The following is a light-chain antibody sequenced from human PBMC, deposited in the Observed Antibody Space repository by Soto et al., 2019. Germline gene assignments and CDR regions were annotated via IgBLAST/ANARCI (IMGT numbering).Light chain of an antibody. V-gene: IGKV1-39*01. Sequence: DIQMTQSPSSLSASVGDRVTITCRASQSISSYLNWYQQKPGKAPKLLIYAASSLQSGVPSRFSGSGSGTDFTLTISSLQPEDFATYYCQQSYSTPITFGQGIRLELK. CDR1: QSISSY. J-gene: IGKJ5*01. CDR2: AAS. CDR3: QQSYSTPIT.